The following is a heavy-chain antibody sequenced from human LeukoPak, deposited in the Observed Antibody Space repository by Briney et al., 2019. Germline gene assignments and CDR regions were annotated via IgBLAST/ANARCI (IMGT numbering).Heavy chain of an antibody. Sequence: GGSLRLSCAASGFTFSSHAMRWVRQAPGKGLEWVSAISGSGGSTYYADSVKGRFTISRDNSKNSLYLQMNSLRAEDTAVYYCARVSGYSVLAFDIWGQGTMVTVSS. CDR3: ARVSGYSVLAFDI. CDR1: GFTFSSHA. J-gene: IGHJ3*02. CDR2: ISGSGGST. V-gene: IGHV3-23*01. D-gene: IGHD5/OR15-5a*01.